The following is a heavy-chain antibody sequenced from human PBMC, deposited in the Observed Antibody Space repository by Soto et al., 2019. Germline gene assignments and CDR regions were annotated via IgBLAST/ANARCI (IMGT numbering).Heavy chain of an antibody. CDR2: IIPIFGTA. V-gene: IGHV1-69*06. J-gene: IGHJ6*02. CDR1: GGTFSSYA. D-gene: IGHD3-10*01. Sequence: QVQLVQSGAEVKKPGSSVKVSCKASGGTFSSYAISWVRQAPGQGLEWMGGIIPIFGTANYAQKFQGRVTITADKSTSTAYMELSSLRSEDTAVYYCARGSLLCFGGGARSGMDIWGQGTTVTVSS. CDR3: ARGSLLCFGGGARSGMDI.